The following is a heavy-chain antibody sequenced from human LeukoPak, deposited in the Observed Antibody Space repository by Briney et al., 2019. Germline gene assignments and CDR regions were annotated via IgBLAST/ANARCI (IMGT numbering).Heavy chain of an antibody. V-gene: IGHV3-66*01. CDR2: VYSGGST. CDR1: RFTLSSND. CDR3: ARVWYYYDRSGYYIDAFDI. D-gene: IGHD3-22*01. J-gene: IGHJ3*02. Sequence: GSRTLACALSRFTLSSNDMSFGREASGEGLVWVSVVYSGGSTYHADAVHGRLTIFREDSTNTLYLQINSLRAEDTAVYYCARVWYYYDRSGYYIDAFDIWGQGTMVTVSS.